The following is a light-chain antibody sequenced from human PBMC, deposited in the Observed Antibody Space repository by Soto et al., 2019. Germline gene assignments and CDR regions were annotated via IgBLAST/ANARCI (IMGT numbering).Light chain of an antibody. CDR2: LNSDGSH. J-gene: IGLJ3*02. V-gene: IGLV4-69*01. CDR3: QTWSTGIWV. Sequence: QSVLTQSPSASASLGASVKLTCTLSSGHSSYAIAWHQQQPEKGPRYLMKLNSDGSHSKGDGIPDRFSGSSSGAERYLTISRLQYEDEADYSCQTWSTGIWVFGGGTKVTVL. CDR1: SGHSSYA.